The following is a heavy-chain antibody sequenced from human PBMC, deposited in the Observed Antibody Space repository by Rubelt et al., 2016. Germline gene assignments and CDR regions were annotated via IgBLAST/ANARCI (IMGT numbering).Heavy chain of an antibody. Sequence: GGGLVQPGRSLRLSCAASGFTLDDYAMHWVRQAPGKGLEWVSGISWNSGSIGYADSVKGRFTISRDNARNTVYLQINSLRGDDTAVYYCARDATGFRAFDYWGQGTLVTVSS. V-gene: IGHV3-9*01. J-gene: IGHJ4*02. D-gene: IGHD1-1*01. CDR1: GFTLDDYA. CDR2: ISWNSGSI. CDR3: ARDATGFRAFDY.